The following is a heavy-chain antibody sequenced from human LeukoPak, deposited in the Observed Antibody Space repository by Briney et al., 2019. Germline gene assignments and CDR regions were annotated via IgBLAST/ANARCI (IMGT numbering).Heavy chain of an antibody. CDR3: AQAVVISTFNAFDI. J-gene: IGHJ3*02. Sequence: PSETLSLTCTVSRGSISSYYWSWIRQPPGKGLEWIGYIYYSGSTNYNPSLKSRVTISVDTSKNQFSLKLSSVTAADTAVYYCAQAVVISTFNAFDIWGQGTMVTVSS. V-gene: IGHV4-59*01. CDR2: IYYSGST. CDR1: RGSISSYY. D-gene: IGHD3-22*01.